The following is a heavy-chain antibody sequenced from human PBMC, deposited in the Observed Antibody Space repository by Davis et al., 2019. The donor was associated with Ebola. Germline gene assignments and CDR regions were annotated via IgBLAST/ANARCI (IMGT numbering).Heavy chain of an antibody. CDR3: ATDVVAAQPGDY. V-gene: IGHV1-2*06. Sequence: AASVKVSCKASGYTFTGYYMHWVRQAPGQGLEWMGRINPNSGGTNYAQKFQGRVTMTRDTSISTAYMELSRLRSDDTAVYYYATDVVAAQPGDYWGQGTLVTVSS. D-gene: IGHD6-13*01. CDR2: INPNSGGT. CDR1: GYTFTGYY. J-gene: IGHJ4*02.